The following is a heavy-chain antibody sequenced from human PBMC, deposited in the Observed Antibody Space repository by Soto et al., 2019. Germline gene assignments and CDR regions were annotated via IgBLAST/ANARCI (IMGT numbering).Heavy chain of an antibody. CDR2: IYYSGST. V-gene: IGHV4-31*03. D-gene: IGHD3-10*01. CDR3: AGDGDYFVSGSPPHWSK. Sequence: QVQLQESGPGLVKPSQTLSLTCTVSGGSITSGGYCWTWIRQHPVNGLELMGHIYYSGSTPYNPSLKSRITISKDTSNNQFSLKLTSGTDADTAVYYCAGDGDYFVSGSPPHWSKWGQVTLVTVAA. J-gene: IGHJ4*02. CDR1: GGSITSGGYC.